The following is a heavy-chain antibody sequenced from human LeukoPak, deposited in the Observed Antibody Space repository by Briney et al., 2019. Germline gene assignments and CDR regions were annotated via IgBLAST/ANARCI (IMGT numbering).Heavy chain of an antibody. V-gene: IGHV4-30-2*01. Sequence: SETLSLTCTVPGGSISSGGYYWSWIRQPPGKGLEWIGYIYHSGSTYYNPSLKSRVTISVDRSKNQFSLKLSSVTAADTAVYYCARFLRDDYGDSRGVDYFDYWGQGTLVTVSS. CDR3: ARFLRDDYGDSRGVDYFDY. CDR1: GGSISSGGYY. D-gene: IGHD4-17*01. CDR2: IYHSGST. J-gene: IGHJ4*02.